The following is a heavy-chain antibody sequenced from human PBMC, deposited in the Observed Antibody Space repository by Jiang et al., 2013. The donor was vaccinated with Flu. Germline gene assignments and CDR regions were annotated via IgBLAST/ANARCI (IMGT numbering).Heavy chain of an antibody. CDR1: GGSISSDIYY. J-gene: IGHJ4*02. CDR3: ARALKYSGFELPYFDF. Sequence: GPGLVKPSEALSLTCTVSGGSISSDIYYWVWIRQPPGKGLEWIGSIYHSGSTYYNPSLKSRVTISVDTSKNQFSLNLTSVTAADTAVHYCARALKYSGFELPYFDFWAEGTLVTVSS. V-gene: IGHV4-39*07. CDR2: IYHSGST. D-gene: IGHD5-12*01.